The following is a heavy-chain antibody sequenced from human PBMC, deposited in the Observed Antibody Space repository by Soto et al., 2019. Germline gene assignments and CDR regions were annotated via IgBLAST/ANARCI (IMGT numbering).Heavy chain of an antibody. J-gene: IGHJ5*02. D-gene: IGHD6-13*01. Sequence: ASVKGSCKVSGYTLTELSMHWVRQAPGKGLEWMGGFDPEDGETIYTQKFQGRVTMTEDTSTDTAYMELSSLRSEDTAVYYCATSLRGYSSSWYMGGWFDPWGQGTLVTVSS. CDR3: ATSLRGYSSSWYMGGWFDP. CDR2: FDPEDGET. V-gene: IGHV1-24*01. CDR1: GYTLTELS.